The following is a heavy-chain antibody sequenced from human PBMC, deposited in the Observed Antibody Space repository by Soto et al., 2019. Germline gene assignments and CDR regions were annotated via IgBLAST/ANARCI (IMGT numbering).Heavy chain of an antibody. V-gene: IGHV3-20*04. CDR2: INWNGGST. CDR1: GFTFDDYG. J-gene: IGHJ6*02. CDR3: ARGESPGDYYYYGMDV. Sequence: EVQLVESGGGVVRPGGSLRLSCAASGFTFDDYGMSWVHQAPGKGLEWVSGINWNGGSTGYADSVKGRFTISRDNAKNSLYLQMNSLRAEDTALYYCARGESPGDYYYYGMDVWGQGTTVTVSS. D-gene: IGHD3-10*01.